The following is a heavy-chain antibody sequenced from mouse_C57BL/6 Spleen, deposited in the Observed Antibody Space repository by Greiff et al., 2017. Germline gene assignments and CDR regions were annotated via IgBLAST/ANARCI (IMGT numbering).Heavy chain of an antibody. CDR3: TSPDERGYAMDY. Sequence: VQLQQSGAELVRPGASVTLSCKASGYTFTDYEMHWVKQTPVHGLEWIGAIDPETGGTAYNQKFKGKAILTADKSSSTAYMELRSLTSEDSAVYYCTSPDERGYAMDYWGQGTSVTVSS. J-gene: IGHJ4*01. CDR1: GYTFTDYE. CDR2: IDPETGGT. D-gene: IGHD2-3*01. V-gene: IGHV1-15*01.